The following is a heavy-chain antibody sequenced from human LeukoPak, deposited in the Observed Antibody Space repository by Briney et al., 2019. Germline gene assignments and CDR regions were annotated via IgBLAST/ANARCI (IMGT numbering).Heavy chain of an antibody. V-gene: IGHV3-72*01. Sequence: GGSLRLSCAVSGFTFSDHYMDWVRQAPGKGLEWVGRIRNRAKSYTTDYAASVKGRFTISRDDSKSTLYLQMNSLETEDTAVYYCSRDATGDHWGQGTLVSVSS. CDR3: SRDATGDH. CDR2: IRNRAKSYTT. J-gene: IGHJ4*02. CDR1: GFTFSDHY.